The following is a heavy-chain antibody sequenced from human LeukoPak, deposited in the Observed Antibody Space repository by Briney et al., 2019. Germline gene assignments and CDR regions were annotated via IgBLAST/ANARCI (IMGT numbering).Heavy chain of an antibody. J-gene: IGHJ6*02. CDR1: GGSISSYY. D-gene: IGHD5-18*01. V-gene: IGHV4-59*01. CDR2: IYYCGST. Sequence: PSETLSLTCTVSGGSISSYYWSWIRQPPGKGLEWIGYIYYCGSTNYNPSLKSRVTISVDTSKNQFSLKLSSVSAADTAVYYCARELWFEYYYYGMDVWGQGTTVTVSS. CDR3: ARELWFEYYYYGMDV.